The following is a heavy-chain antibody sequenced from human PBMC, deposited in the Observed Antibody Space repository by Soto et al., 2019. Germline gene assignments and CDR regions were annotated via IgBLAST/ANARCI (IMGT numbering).Heavy chain of an antibody. CDR2: IWYDGSNK. Sequence: PGGSLRLSCAASGFTFSSYGMHWVRQAPGKGLEWVAVIWYDGSNKYYADSVKGGFTISRDNSKNTLYLQMNSLRAEDTAVYYCGRRCYYDRSDSNGMDVWGQGTTVTVSS. CDR3: GRRCYYDRSDSNGMDV. V-gene: IGHV3-33*01. CDR1: GFTFSSYG. D-gene: IGHD3-22*01. J-gene: IGHJ6*02.